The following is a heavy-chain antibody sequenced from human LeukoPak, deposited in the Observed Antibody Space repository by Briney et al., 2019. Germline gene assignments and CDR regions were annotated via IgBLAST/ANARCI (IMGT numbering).Heavy chain of an antibody. D-gene: IGHD6-25*01. V-gene: IGHV3-74*01. J-gene: IGHJ4*02. CDR3: TRGGPFYFDY. CDR2: INADGSGT. Sequence: GGSLRLSCAASGFTFSTSWMHWVRQGPGKGPVWVSRINADGSGTEYADSVKGRVTISRDNAKNTLFLQMNSLRAEDTAVYYCTRGGPFYFDYWGQGTLVIVSS. CDR1: GFTFSTSW.